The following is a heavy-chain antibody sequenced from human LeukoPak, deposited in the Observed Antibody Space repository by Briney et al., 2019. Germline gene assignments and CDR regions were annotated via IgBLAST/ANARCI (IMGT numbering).Heavy chain of an antibody. J-gene: IGHJ4*02. CDR3: ATNSGWYGVS. V-gene: IGHV3-21*04. Sequence: GGSLRLSCAASGFTLSSHTMNWVRQAPGRGLEWVSAISTNDIQYADSVKGRFTISRDNAKNSLYLQLNSLRTEDTALYYCATNSGWYGVSWGQGTLVTVSS. CDR2: ISTNDI. D-gene: IGHD6-19*01. CDR1: GFTLSSHT.